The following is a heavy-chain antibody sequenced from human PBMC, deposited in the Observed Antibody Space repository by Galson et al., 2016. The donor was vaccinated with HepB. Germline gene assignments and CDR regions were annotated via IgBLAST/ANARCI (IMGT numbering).Heavy chain of an antibody. V-gene: IGHV4-34*01. D-gene: IGHD4-17*01. CDR3: ARGDNPDYGDYASAYYYMDV. J-gene: IGHJ6*03. CDR1: GGSFSGYY. CDR2: INHSGST. Sequence: ETLSLTCAVYGGSFSGYYWSWIRQPPGKGLEWIGEINHSGSTNYNPSLKSRVTISVDTSKNQFSLKLSSVTAAETAVYYCARGDNPDYGDYASAYYYMDVWGKGTTVTVSS.